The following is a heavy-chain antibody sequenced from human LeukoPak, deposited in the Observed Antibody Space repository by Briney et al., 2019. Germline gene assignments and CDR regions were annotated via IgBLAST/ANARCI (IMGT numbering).Heavy chain of an antibody. V-gene: IGHV1-8*01. CDR1: GYTFTSYD. CDR2: MNPNSGNT. CDR3: ARAGVWLYYYYYGMDV. J-gene: IGHJ6*02. D-gene: IGHD2-8*01. Sequence: ASVKVSCKASGYTFTSYDINWVRQATGQGLEWMGWMNPNSGNTGYAQKSQGRVTMTRNTSISTAYMELSSLRSEDTAVYYCARAGVWLYYYYYGMDVWGQGTTVTVSS.